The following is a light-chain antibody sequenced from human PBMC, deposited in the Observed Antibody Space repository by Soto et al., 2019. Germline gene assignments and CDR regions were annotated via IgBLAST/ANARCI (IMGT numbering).Light chain of an antibody. CDR2: KAS. Sequence: DIQMTQSPSTLSASVGDRVTITCRASQSISSWLAWYQQKPGKAPKLLIYKASSLESGVPSRFSGSGSGTEFTLTFSSLQPDDFATYYCQQYNSHRTFGQGTKVDIK. CDR3: QQYNSHRT. V-gene: IGKV1-5*03. CDR1: QSISSW. J-gene: IGKJ1*01.